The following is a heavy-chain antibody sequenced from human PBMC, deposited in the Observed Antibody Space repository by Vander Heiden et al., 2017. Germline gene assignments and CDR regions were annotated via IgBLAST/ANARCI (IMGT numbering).Heavy chain of an antibody. CDR1: RFTFSSYV. J-gene: IGHJ4*02. V-gene: IGHV3-13*01. CDR3: TRGRFGDGGIGY. Sequence: EVQLVESGGGFVQPGGSLRLSCPASRFTFSSYVLHWVRQAKGKGLEWVSSIGTVDDTFYAGPMKGRFTISRENAKNALYLQMNSLTAGDTAVYYCTRGRFGDGGIGYWGQGTLVTVSS. CDR2: IGTVDDT. D-gene: IGHD3-10*01.